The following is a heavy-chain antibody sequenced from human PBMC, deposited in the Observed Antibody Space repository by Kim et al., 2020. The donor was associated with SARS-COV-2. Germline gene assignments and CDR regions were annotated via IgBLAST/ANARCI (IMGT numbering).Heavy chain of an antibody. CDR3: AKDIRPSYYYGSRRFDY. V-gene: IGHV3-9*01. CDR2: ISWNSGSI. J-gene: IGHJ4*02. Sequence: GGSLRLSCAASGFTFDDYAMHWVRQAPGKGLEWVSGISWNSGSIGYADSVKGRFTISRDNAKNSLYLQMNSLRAEDTALYYCAKDIRPSYYYGSRRFDYWGQGTLVTVSS. CDR1: GFTFDDYA. D-gene: IGHD3-10*01.